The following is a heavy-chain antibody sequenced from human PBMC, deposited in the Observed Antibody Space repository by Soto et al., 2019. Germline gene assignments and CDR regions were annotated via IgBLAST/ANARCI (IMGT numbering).Heavy chain of an antibody. J-gene: IGHJ2*01. CDR2: ISPYNGNT. Sequence: QVQLVQSGADVKKPGASVKVSCKASGYSFTNYIITWVRQAPGQVLEWMGWISPYNGNTDYAQNLVGRVTMTTDTSTSTVYMELRSLRADDTAVYYCGRESLTWWLHKYFDLWGRGTLVTVSS. CDR3: GRESLTWWLHKYFDL. D-gene: IGHD5-12*01. CDR1: GYSFTNYI. V-gene: IGHV1-18*01.